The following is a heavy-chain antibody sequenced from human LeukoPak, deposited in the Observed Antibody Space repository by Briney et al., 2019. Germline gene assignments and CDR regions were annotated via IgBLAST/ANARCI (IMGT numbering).Heavy chain of an antibody. J-gene: IGHJ4*02. CDR1: GFTFSSYW. V-gene: IGHV3-74*01. D-gene: IGHD5-24*01. CDR3: AKGDGCAAFI. Sequence: GGSVRLSCAASGFTFSSYWMRWVCQAPGKGLVWVSRINSDGSSASYVDSVKGRFTISRDNAKNTLFLQMNSLRDEDTAVYYCAKGDGCAAFIRGQGTLVTVSS. CDR2: INSDGSSA.